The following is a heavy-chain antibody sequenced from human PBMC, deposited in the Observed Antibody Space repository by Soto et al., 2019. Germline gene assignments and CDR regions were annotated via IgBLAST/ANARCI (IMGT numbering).Heavy chain of an antibody. CDR2: INSGSNT. D-gene: IGHD2-2*01. CDR3: AKRGYCSSATCSYHFDY. CDR1: GFTFSSYG. J-gene: IGHJ4*02. Sequence: PGGSLKLSCAAAGFTFSSYGMSWVRQAPGKGLECVSLINSGSNTSYAESVKGRFTISRDTSKNTLYLQMDSLRAEDTAIYYCAKRGYCSSATCSYHFDYWGQGTLVTVSS. V-gene: IGHV3-23*01.